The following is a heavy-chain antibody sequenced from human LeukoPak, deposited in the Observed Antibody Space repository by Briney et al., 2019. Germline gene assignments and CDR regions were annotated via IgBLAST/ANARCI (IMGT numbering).Heavy chain of an antibody. CDR1: GYIFTSYW. CDR3: ARRGEDGDDY. J-gene: IGHJ4*02. CDR2: IFPDDSDT. D-gene: IGHD3-10*01. V-gene: IGHV5-51*01. Sequence: GESLKISCKGSGYIFTSYWIVWVRQMPGKGLESMATIFPDDSDTSYSPSFQGQVTISADNSINTAYLQWSSLKASDTAMYYCARRGEDGDDYWGQETLVTVSS.